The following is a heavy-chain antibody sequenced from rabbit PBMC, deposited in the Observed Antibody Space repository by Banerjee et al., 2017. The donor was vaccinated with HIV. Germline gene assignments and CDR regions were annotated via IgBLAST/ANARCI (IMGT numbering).Heavy chain of an antibody. CDR3: AREGMTMVIRGSL. CDR1: GFSFSSSYW. V-gene: IGHV1S40*01. D-gene: IGHD2-1*01. Sequence: QSLEESGGDLVKPGASLTLTCTASGFSFSSSYWICCVRQAPGKGLEWIACIVTGSSGTTYSPCWAKGRCTIASLNARNTLYLQLNSLTAADTATYFCAREGMTMVIRGSLWGQGTLVTVS. J-gene: IGHJ3*01. CDR2: IVTGSSGTT.